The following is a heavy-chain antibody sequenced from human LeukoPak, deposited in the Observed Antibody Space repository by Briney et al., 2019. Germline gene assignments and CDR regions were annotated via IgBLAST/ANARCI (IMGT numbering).Heavy chain of an antibody. CDR2: LGNSGST. V-gene: IGHV3-23*01. D-gene: IGHD4-17*01. Sequence: PGGSLRLSCAGSGLILRRYAMRWVLRAPGRGLESVSSLGNSGSTNYAESVEGRFTIYRDDSKTTLYLQMVSLRAEDTAVYFCARGDDYGDRSIWLYWGRGTQVTVSS. CDR1: GLILRRYA. J-gene: IGHJ4*02. CDR3: ARGDDYGDRSIWLY.